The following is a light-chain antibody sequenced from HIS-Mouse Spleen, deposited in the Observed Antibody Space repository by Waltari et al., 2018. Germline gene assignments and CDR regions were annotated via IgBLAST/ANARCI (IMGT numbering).Light chain of an antibody. CDR3: QVWDSSSDHYV. CDR2: DDS. CDR1: NIGSKS. Sequence: SYVLTQPPSVSVAPGQTARLTCGGNNIGSKSVHWNQHKPGQAPVLVVYDDSDRPSGIPERFSGSNSGNTATLTISRVEAGDEADYYCQVWDSSSDHYVFGTGTKVTVL. V-gene: IGLV3-21*02. J-gene: IGLJ1*01.